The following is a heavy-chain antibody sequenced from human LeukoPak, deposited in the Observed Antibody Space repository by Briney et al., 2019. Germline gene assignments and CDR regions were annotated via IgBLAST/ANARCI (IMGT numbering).Heavy chain of an antibody. CDR3: AIIVGANTFDY. D-gene: IGHD1-26*01. Sequence: RASVKVSCKASGYTFTSYYMHWVRQAPGQGLEWMGIINPSGGSTSYAQKFQGRVTMTRDTSTSTVYMELSSLRSEDTAVYYCAIIVGANTFDYWGQGTPVTVSS. J-gene: IGHJ4*02. V-gene: IGHV1-46*01. CDR1: GYTFTSYY. CDR2: INPSGGST.